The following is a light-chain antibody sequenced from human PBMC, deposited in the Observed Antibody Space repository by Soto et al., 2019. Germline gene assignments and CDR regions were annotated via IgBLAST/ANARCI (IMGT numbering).Light chain of an antibody. CDR1: QSISTY. CDR2: SAY. CDR3: QQSYSPKWT. Sequence: DIQMTQSPSSLSASVGDRVTITCRASQSISTYVNWYQKKPGRAPEFLIYSAYSLQCGVPSRFSSSGSGHDLTLTIHSLEPEDFATYYCQQSYSPKWTFSQGTKVEIK. V-gene: IGKV1-39*01. J-gene: IGKJ1*01.